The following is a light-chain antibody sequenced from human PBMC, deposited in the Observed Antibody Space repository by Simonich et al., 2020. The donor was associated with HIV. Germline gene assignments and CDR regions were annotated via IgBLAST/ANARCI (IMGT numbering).Light chain of an antibody. V-gene: IGKV3D-20*02. CDR3: QQRSDWPPT. CDR2: GAS. CDR1: QSVSSN. Sequence: EIMLTQSPGTLSLSPGERATLSCGASQSVSSNYLAWYQQKPGQDPRLLIYGASTRATGIPARFSGSGSGTEFTLTISSLQSEDFAVYYCQQRSDWPPTFGGGTKVEIK. J-gene: IGKJ4*01.